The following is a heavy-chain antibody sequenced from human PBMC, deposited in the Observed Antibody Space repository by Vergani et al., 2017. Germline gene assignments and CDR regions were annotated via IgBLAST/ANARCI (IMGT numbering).Heavy chain of an antibody. CDR2: IGTAGDT. D-gene: IGHD3-3*01. V-gene: IGHV3-13*01. CDR3: ARLSGGITIFGVVSSGAFDI. Sequence: EVQLVESGGGLVQPGGSLRLSCAASGFTFSSYDMHWVRQATGKGLEWVSAIGTAGDTYYPGSVKGRFTISSENAKNSLYLQMNSLRAGDTAVYYCARLSGGITIFGVVSSGAFDIWGQGTMVTVSS. J-gene: IGHJ3*02. CDR1: GFTFSSYD.